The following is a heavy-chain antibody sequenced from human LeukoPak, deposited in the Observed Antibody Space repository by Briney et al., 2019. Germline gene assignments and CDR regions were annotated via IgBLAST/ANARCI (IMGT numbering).Heavy chain of an antibody. CDR3: AKGFWNWFDP. J-gene: IGHJ5*02. Sequence: PGGSLRLSCAASVFTFNNYGMHWVRQAPGKGLEWVAFIRYDGSNKYYADSVGGRFTISRDNSKNTLYLQMSSLRAEDTAVYYCAKGFWNWFDPWGQGTLVTVSS. V-gene: IGHV3-30*02. CDR1: VFTFNNYG. D-gene: IGHD3-3*01. CDR2: IRYDGSNK.